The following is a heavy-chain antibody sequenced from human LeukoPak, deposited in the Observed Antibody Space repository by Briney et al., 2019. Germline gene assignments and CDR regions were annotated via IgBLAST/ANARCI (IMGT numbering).Heavy chain of an antibody. J-gene: IGHJ4*02. V-gene: IGHV4-39*01. CDR2: IYYRGTT. Sequence: PSETLSLTCTVSGDSIVGSSNYYWCWIRQSPDKGLEWLGNIYYRGTTNYNPSLSGRVSMSVDTSKNQFSLKMSSVTAADTAMYYCARLWVGGDGSGSFPTQPIDYWGQGTLVAVSS. CDR1: GDSIVGSSNYY. CDR3: ARLWVGGDGSGSFPTQPIDY. D-gene: IGHD3-10*01.